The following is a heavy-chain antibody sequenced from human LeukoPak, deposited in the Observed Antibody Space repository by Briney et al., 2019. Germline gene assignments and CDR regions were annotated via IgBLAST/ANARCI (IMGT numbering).Heavy chain of an antibody. V-gene: IGHV1-8*01. CDR1: GYTFTSYD. Sequence: APVKVSCKASGYTFTSYDINWVRQATGQGLEWMGWMNPNSGNTGYAQKFQGRVTMTKNTSITTAYMELSSLRSEDTAVYYCARALSWTGNSYYYMDVWGKGTTVTVSS. CDR2: MNPNSGNT. D-gene: IGHD3/OR15-3a*01. CDR3: ARALSWTGNSYYYMDV. J-gene: IGHJ6*03.